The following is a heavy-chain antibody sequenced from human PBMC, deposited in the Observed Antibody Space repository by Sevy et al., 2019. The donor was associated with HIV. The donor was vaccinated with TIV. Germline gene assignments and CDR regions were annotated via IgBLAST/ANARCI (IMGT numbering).Heavy chain of an antibody. V-gene: IGHV3-30*18. CDR3: AKDVY. J-gene: IGHJ4*02. CDR2: VSYDGSSK. CDR1: GFTFRNFG. Sequence: GGSLRLSCVGSGFTFRNFGVHWLRQAPGKGLEWLSVVSYDGSSKYYVDSVKGRFIVSRDNSKNTLYLQMNSLRTEDTAVYYCAKDVYWGQGTLVTVSS.